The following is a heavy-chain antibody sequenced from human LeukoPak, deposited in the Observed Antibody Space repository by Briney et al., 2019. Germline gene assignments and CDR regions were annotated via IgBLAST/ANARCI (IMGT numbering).Heavy chain of an antibody. D-gene: IGHD3-9*01. Sequence: GGSLRLSCAASGFSFTTWMHWVRQAPGKGLVWVARIRGDETIATYAESVKGRFTISRDNARNTLYLQMDSLRAEDTAVYYCVTLTGPLENAFDIWGQGTMVTVSS. CDR3: VTLTGPLENAFDI. V-gene: IGHV3-74*03. CDR1: GFSFTTW. J-gene: IGHJ3*02. CDR2: IRGDETIA.